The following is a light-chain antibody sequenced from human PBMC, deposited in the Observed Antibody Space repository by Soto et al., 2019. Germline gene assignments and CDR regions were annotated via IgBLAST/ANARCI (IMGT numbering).Light chain of an antibody. CDR1: ESVSNSY. CDR2: AAS. J-gene: IGKJ1*01. CDR3: QQYGSSPWA. V-gene: IGKV3-20*01. Sequence: EIVLTQYPGTLSLSTVERSTLSGILSESVSNSYLAWYQHKPGQAPRLLISAASRRATGIPDRFSGSGSGTDFTLTISELEPEDSAVYYCQQYGSSPWAFGQGTKVDI.